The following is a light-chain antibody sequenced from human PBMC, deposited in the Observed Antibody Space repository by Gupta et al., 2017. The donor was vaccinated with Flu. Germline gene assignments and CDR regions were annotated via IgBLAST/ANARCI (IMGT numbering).Light chain of an antibody. V-gene: IGKV2-30*01. CDR2: KVS. CDR3: RQETHWPPLT. Sequence: DVVMTQSPLSLPVTLGQPASISCRSSQSLLYSDGNTYLTWFHQRPGQSPRRLIYKVSSRDPGVPDRFSGSGSGTDLTLKISRGEADDVGIYYCRQETHWPPLTFGGGTKVVIK. CDR1: QSLLYSDGNTY. J-gene: IGKJ4*01.